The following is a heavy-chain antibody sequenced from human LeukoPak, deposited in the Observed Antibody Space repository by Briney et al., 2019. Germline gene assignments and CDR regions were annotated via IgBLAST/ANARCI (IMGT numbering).Heavy chain of an antibody. CDR1: GFTFSSYS. CDR2: ISSSRSYI. D-gene: IGHD2-21*01. CDR3: AIFGHSIHFFDY. J-gene: IGHJ4*02. Sequence: GGALRLSCAASGFTFSSYSMNWVRQAPGKGGEWGSSISSSRSYIYYADSVKGGFTISRDKAKKTLYLQMNSLRAEDTAVYYCAIFGHSIHFFDYCGQGTLVTVSS. V-gene: IGHV3-21*01.